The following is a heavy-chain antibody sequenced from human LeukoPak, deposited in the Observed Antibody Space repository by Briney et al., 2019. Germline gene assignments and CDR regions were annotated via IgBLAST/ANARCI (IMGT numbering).Heavy chain of an antibody. Sequence: GRSLRLSCAASGFTFSSYAMHWVRQAPGKGLEWVAVISYDGSNKYYADSVKGRFTISRDNSKNTLYLQMNSLRAEDTAVYHCAAAAAGFHFDYWGQGTLVTVSS. CDR3: AAAAAGFHFDY. V-gene: IGHV3-30-3*01. J-gene: IGHJ4*02. CDR2: ISYDGSNK. D-gene: IGHD6-13*01. CDR1: GFTFSSYA.